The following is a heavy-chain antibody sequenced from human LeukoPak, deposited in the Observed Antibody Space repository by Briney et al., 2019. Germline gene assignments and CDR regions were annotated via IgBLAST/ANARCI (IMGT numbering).Heavy chain of an antibody. J-gene: IGHJ4*02. V-gene: IGHV4-34*01. CDR2: INHSGST. D-gene: IGHD5-18*01. CDR3: ARDRKGYNYDY. CDR1: GGSFSGYY. Sequence: PSETLSLTCAVYGGSFSGYYWSWIRQPPGKGPEWIGEINHSGSTNYNPSLKSRVTISVDTSKNQFSLKLSSVTAADTAVYYCARDRKGYNYDYWGQGALVTVSS.